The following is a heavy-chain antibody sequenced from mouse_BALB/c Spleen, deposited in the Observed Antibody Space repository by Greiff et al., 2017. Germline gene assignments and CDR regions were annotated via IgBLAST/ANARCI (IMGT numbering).Heavy chain of an antibody. CDR1: GYSFTGYF. CDR2: INPYNGDT. CDR3: ARSNYRYDWYFDV. V-gene: IGHV1-20*02. J-gene: IGHJ1*01. D-gene: IGHD2-14*01. Sequence: EVKLMESGPELVKPGASVKISCKASGYSFTGYFMNWVMQSHGKSLEWIGRINPYNGDTFYNQKFKGKATLTVDKSSSTAHMELRSLASEDSAVYYCARSNYRYDWYFDVWGAGTTVTVSS.